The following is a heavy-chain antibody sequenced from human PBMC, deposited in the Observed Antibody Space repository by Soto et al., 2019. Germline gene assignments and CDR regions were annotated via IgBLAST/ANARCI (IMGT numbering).Heavy chain of an antibody. CDR2: INYSGGT. J-gene: IGHJ4*02. D-gene: IGHD5-12*01. CDR1: GVSVNNNNFY. V-gene: IGHV4-39*01. Sequence: QLHLQESGPGLVKPSETLSLTCTVSGVSVNNNNFYGAWPRQPPGKGIEYIGIINYSGGTYYNPSLRRRVTLSLDTSKTHFSLELRFVTAADTAVYYCTRQGSGFDRYFDSWGKGTLVTVSS. CDR3: TRQGSGFDRYFDS.